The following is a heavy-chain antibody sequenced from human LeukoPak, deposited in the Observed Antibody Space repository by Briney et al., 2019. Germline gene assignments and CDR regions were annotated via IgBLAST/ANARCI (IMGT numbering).Heavy chain of an antibody. J-gene: IGHJ4*02. CDR2: VKYDGSTT. D-gene: IGHD3-3*01. CDR1: GFTFSAYW. V-gene: IGHV3-74*01. Sequence: GGSLRLSCAASGFTFSAYWMHWVRQAPGKGLVWVSRVKYDGSTTTYADSVKGRFTISRDNANNILYLQMNSQSVEDTAVYYCARDLDWLLFDYWGQGTLVTVSS. CDR3: ARDLDWLLFDY.